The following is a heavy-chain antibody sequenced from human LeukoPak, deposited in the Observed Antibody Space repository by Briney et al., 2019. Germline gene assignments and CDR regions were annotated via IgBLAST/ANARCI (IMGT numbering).Heavy chain of an antibody. J-gene: IGHJ6*03. V-gene: IGHV1-18*01. CDR2: ISAYNGNT. CDR3: ARGSYDFWSGYYTYTGYYYMDV. Sequence: ASVKVSCKASGYTLTSYGISWVRQAPGQGLEWMGWISAYNGNTNYAQKLQGRVTMTTDTSTSTAYMELRSLRSDDTAVYYCARGSYDFWSGYYTYTGYYYMDVWGKGTTVTVSS. CDR1: GYTLTSYG. D-gene: IGHD3-3*01.